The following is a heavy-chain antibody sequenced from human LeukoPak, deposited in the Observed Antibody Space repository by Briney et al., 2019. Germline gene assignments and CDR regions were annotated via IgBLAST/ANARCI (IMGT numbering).Heavy chain of an antibody. CDR3: AREGLRRYCSGGSCYAEP. V-gene: IGHV7-4-1*02. D-gene: IGHD2-15*01. J-gene: IGHJ5*02. CDR2: INTNTGNP. CDR1: GYTFTSYA. Sequence: ASVKVSCKASGYTFTSYAMNWVRQAPGQGLEWMGWINTNTGNPTYAQGFTGRFVFSLDTSVSTAYLQISSLEAEDTAVYYCAREGLRRYCSGGSCYAEPWGQGTLVTVSS.